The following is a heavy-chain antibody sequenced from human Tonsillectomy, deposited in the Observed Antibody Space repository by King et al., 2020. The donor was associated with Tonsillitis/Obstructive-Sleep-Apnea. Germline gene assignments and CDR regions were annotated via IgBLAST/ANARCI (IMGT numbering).Heavy chain of an antibody. D-gene: IGHD5-12*01. J-gene: IGHJ3*02. CDR1: GYSFTSYW. V-gene: IGHV5-51*01. Sequence: VQLVESGAEVKKPGESLKISCKGSGYSFTSYWIGWVRQMPGKGLEWMGIIYPGDSDTRYSPSFQGQVTIPADKSISTAYLQWSSLKASDTAMYYCARQNSGYDYGGPDDAFDIWGQGTMVTVSS. CDR2: IYPGDSDT. CDR3: ARQNSGYDYGGPDDAFDI.